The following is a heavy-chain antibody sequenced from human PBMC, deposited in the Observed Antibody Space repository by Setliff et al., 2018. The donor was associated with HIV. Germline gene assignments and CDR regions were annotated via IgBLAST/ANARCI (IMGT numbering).Heavy chain of an antibody. CDR3: ARQVPIPGVAVTPIDF. D-gene: IGHD3-22*01. CDR2: VFYTGST. J-gene: IGHJ4*02. Sequence: SETLSLTCTVSGGSIRGYYWSWLRQPPGKGLEWIGYVFYTGSTTYSPSLKGRLTISVDTSQHQFSLKLTSVTAADTAVYYCARQVPIPGVAVTPIDFWGQGILVTVS. CDR1: GGSIRGYY. V-gene: IGHV4-59*08.